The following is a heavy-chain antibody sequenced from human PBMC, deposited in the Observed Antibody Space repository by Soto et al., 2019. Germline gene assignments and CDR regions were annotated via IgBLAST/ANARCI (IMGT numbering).Heavy chain of an antibody. J-gene: IGHJ5*02. D-gene: IGHD3-16*01. CDR2: ISSSSSYI. Sequence: GGSLRLSCAASGFTFSSYSMNWVRQAPGKGLEWVSSISSSSSYIYYADSVKGRFTISRDNAKNSLYLQMNSLRAEDTAVYYCARDLAPNWFDPWGQGTLVTSPQ. CDR3: ARDLAPNWFDP. V-gene: IGHV3-21*01. CDR1: GFTFSSYS.